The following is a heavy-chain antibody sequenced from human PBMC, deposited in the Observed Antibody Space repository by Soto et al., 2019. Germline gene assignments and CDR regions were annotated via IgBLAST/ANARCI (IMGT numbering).Heavy chain of an antibody. D-gene: IGHD4-17*01. Sequence: QVQLVQSGAEVKRPGSSVKVSCKASGGTFSSYPISWVRQAPGQGLEWMGGTHGNLGTGNYAQKFRGRLTITTDISTTTVEMELSSLTSEDTAVYYCARRDSHGYFRYFDNWGQGTLVTVSS. V-gene: IGHV1-69*06. CDR2: THGNLGTG. J-gene: IGHJ4*02. CDR3: ARRDSHGYFRYFDN. CDR1: GGTFSSYP.